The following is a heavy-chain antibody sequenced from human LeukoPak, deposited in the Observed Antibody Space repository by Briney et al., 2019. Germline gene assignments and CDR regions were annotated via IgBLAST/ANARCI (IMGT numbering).Heavy chain of an antibody. D-gene: IGHD1-26*01. CDR2: IKSKTDGGTT. CDR1: GFTFSNAW. V-gene: IGHV3-15*07. J-gene: IGHJ1*01. CDR3: TTARGSDLQYSQH. Sequence: GGSLRLSCAASGFTFSNAWMNWVRQAPGKGLEWVGRIKSKTDGGTTDCAAPVKGRFTISRDDSKSTLYLQMNSLKTEDTAVYYCTTARGSDLQYSQHWGQGTLVTVSS.